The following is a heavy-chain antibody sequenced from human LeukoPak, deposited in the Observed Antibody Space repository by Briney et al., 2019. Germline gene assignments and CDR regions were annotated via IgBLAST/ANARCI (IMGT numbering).Heavy chain of an antibody. CDR2: INPNSGGT. J-gene: IGHJ4*02. D-gene: IGHD6-19*01. CDR1: GYTFTGYY. Sequence: ASVKVSSKASGYTFTGYYMHWVRQAPGQGLEWMGWINPNSGGTNYAQKFQGRVTMTRDTSISTAYMELRSLRSDDTAVYCCARAEARGWAALASSDYWGQGTLVTVSS. V-gene: IGHV1-2*02. CDR3: ARAEARGWAALASSDY.